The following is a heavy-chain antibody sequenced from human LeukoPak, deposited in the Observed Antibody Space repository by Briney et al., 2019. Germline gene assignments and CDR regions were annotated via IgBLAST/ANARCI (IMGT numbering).Heavy chain of an antibody. D-gene: IGHD3-22*01. Sequence: SVKVSCKASGGTFSSYAISWVRQAPGQGLEWMGGIIPIFGTANYAQKFQGRVTITTDESTSTAYMELSSLRSEDTAVYYCARGYYDSSGYYSNAYYFDYWGQGTPVTVSS. V-gene: IGHV1-69*05. CDR2: IIPIFGTA. CDR1: GGTFSSYA. J-gene: IGHJ4*02. CDR3: ARGYYDSSGYYSNAYYFDY.